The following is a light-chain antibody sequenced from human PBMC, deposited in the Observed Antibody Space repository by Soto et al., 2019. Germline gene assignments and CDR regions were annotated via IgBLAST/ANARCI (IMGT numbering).Light chain of an antibody. CDR2: AAS. J-gene: IGKJ2*01. Sequence: EIVLTQSPGTLSLSPGERATLSCRASQSVSSNYLAWYRQRPGQAPRLLIYAASSRATGIPDRVSGSGSGTDFTLSISRLEPEDFAVYYCQQYGPTPYTFGQGTKLEIK. CDR3: QQYGPTPYT. V-gene: IGKV3-20*01. CDR1: QSVSSNY.